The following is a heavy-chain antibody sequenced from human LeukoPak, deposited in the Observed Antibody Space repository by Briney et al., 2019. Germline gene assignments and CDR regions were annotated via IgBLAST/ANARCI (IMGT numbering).Heavy chain of an antibody. CDR2: ISSSGTTI. D-gene: IGHD5/OR15-5a*01. CDR1: GFTFSNYE. Sequence: GGSLRLSCAVSGFTFSNYEMRWVREAPGKGGGWGSYISSSGTTIYYADSVKGGFTITRENAKNTLYMQMNRLRAQDTAVYYCARRTQGYSVYAYWGQGTLVTVSS. CDR3: ARRTQGYSVYAY. V-gene: IGHV3-48*03. J-gene: IGHJ4*02.